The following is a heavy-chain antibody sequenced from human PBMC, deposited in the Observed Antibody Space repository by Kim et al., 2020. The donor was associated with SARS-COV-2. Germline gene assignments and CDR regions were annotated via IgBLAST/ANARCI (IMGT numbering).Heavy chain of an antibody. V-gene: IGHV3-23*01. J-gene: IGHJ3*02. D-gene: IGHD5-18*01. CDR3: AKSNDVDTAMVGSPDAFDI. Sequence: GRFTISRDNSKNTLYLQMNSLRAEDTAVYYCAKSNDVDTAMVGSPDAFDIWGQGTMVTVSS.